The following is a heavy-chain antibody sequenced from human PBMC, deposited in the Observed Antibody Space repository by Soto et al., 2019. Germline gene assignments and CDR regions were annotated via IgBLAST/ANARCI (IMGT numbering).Heavy chain of an antibody. Sequence: GASVKVSCKVSGYTLTELSMHWVRQAPGKGLEWMGGFDPEDGETIYAQKFQGRVTMTEDTSTDTAYMELSSLRSEDTAVYYCATGYDILTGYYPLDYWGQGTPVTVSS. CDR3: ATGYDILTGYYPLDY. J-gene: IGHJ4*02. D-gene: IGHD3-9*01. CDR2: FDPEDGET. V-gene: IGHV1-24*01. CDR1: GYTLTELS.